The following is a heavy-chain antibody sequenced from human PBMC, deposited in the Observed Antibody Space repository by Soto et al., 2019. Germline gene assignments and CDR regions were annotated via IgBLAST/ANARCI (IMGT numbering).Heavy chain of an antibody. V-gene: IGHV4-34*01. Sequence: LSLTCAVCGGSFSGYYWSWIRQPPGKGLEWIGEINHSGSTNYNPSLKSRVTISVDTSKNQFSLKLSSVTAADTTVYYCARTTRYGKLDYWGQGTLVTVSS. CDR1: GGSFSGYY. D-gene: IGHD1-1*01. CDR3: ARTTRYGKLDY. CDR2: INHSGST. J-gene: IGHJ4*02.